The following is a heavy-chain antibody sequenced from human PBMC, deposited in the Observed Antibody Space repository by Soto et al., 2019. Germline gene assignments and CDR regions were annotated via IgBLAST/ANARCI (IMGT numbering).Heavy chain of an antibody. V-gene: IGHV1-46*01. CDR2: INPSGGST. CDR3: ALIQLWSLPAAYYFDY. D-gene: IGHD5-18*01. J-gene: IGHJ4*02. Sequence: GASVKVSCKASGYTFTSYYMHWVRQAPGQGLEWMGIINPSGGSTSYAQKFQGRVTMTRDTSTSTVYMELSSLRSEDTAVYYCALIQLWSLPAAYYFDYWGQGTLVTVSS. CDR1: GYTFTSYY.